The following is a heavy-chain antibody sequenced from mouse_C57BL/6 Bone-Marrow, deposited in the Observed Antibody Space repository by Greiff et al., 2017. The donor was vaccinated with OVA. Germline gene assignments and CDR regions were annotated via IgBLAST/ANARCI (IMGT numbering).Heavy chain of an antibody. J-gene: IGHJ2*01. Sequence: VQLQQSGPGLVQPSQSLSISCTASGFSLTSYGVHWVRQSPGKGLEWLGVIWSGGSTDNNAAFISRLSISKDNSKSQVFFKMNSLQADDTAIYYCARKRYWGQGTTLTVSS. V-gene: IGHV2-2*01. CDR1: GFSLTSYG. CDR3: ARKRY. CDR2: IWSGGST.